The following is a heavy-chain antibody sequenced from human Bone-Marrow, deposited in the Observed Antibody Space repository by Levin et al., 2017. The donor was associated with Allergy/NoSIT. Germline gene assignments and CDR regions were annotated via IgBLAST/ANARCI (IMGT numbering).Heavy chain of an antibody. CDR1: GYTFTSYA. Sequence: ASVKVSCKASGYTFTSYAMNWVRQAPGQGLEWMGWINTNTGNPTYAQGFTGRFVFSLDTSVSTAYLQICSLKAEDTAVYYCARGIAVAGLDAFDIWGQGTMVTVSS. CDR2: INTNTGNP. CDR3: ARGIAVAGLDAFDI. J-gene: IGHJ3*02. V-gene: IGHV7-4-1*01. D-gene: IGHD6-19*01.